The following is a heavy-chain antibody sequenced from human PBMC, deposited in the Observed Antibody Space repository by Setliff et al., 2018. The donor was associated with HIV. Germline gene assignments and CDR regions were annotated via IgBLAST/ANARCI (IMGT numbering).Heavy chain of an antibody. D-gene: IGHD3-10*01. CDR1: GSSITTTYF. V-gene: IGHV4-38-2*01. CDR3: ARRAGNWGLNWFDP. J-gene: IGHJ5*02. CDR2: HYHDGTS. Sequence: SETLSLTCDFSGSSITTTYFWAWIRLPPGKGLEWVGSHYHDGTSFYNPSLKSRVTVSLDTSKNQFSLKLQSVTAADTAVYYCARRAGNWGLNWFDPWGQGTQGTVS.